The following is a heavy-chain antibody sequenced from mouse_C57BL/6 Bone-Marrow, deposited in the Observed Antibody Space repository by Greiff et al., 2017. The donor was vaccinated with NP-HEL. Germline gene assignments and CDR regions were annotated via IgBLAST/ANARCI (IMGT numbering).Heavy chain of an antibody. CDR1: GYTFTDYY. J-gene: IGHJ1*03. V-gene: IGHV1-26*01. Sequence: VQLQQSGPELVKPGASVKISCKASGYTFTDYYMNWVKQSHGKSLEWIGDINPNNGGTSYNQKFKGKATLTVDKSSSTAYMELRSLTSEDSAVYYCARSGGRYFDVWGTGTTVTVSS. CDR3: ARSGGRYFDV. CDR2: INPNNGGT.